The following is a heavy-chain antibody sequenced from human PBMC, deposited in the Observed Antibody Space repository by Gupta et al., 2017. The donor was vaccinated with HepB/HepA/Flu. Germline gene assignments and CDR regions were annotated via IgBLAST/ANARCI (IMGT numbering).Heavy chain of an antibody. V-gene: IGHV1-3*01. J-gene: IGHJ4*02. CDR2: INAGNGNP. Sequence: QVQLVQSGAEGKKPGDSVKVSCKASGYTFANNAIYWVRQAPGQRLEWMGWINAGNGNPKYSQKCKGGVTIPRDTSASTAYMELGSLKSEDTAVYFCARGRWGATRLAYYLDYGGQGTLVTVSS. CDR3: ARGRWGATRLAYYLDY. CDR1: GYTFANNA. D-gene: IGHD6-6*01.